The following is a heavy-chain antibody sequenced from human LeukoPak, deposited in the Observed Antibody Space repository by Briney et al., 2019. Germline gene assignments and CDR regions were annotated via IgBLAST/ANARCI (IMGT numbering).Heavy chain of an antibody. D-gene: IGHD3-22*01. CDR2: INPSGGST. J-gene: IGHJ5*02. CDR3: ARAAGSSGYSP. Sequence: ASVKVSCKASGYTFSTYYMHWVRQAPGQGLEWMGIINPSGGSTSYAQKFQSRLTMSSDTATSTVYMELSSLRSEDTAVYYCARAAGSSGYSPWGQGTLVTVSS. V-gene: IGHV1-46*01. CDR1: GYTFSTYY.